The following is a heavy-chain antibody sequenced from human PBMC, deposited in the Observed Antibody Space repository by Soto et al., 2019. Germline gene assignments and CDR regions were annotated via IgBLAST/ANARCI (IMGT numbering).Heavy chain of an antibody. V-gene: IGHV4-31*03. D-gene: IGHD2-2*02. CDR3: ASGFVRGNRDSALELLCVVCYTKDRDDPSHPLKPLS. J-gene: IGHJ5*01. Sequence: PSETLSLTCTVSGGSIRSTGFHWSWIRQHPGKGLEWIGYIYYSGGTNYNPSLLSRVTISADTSKNQFSLHLTSVTAADTAVYYCASGFVRGNRDSALELLCVVCYTKDRDDPSHPLKPLSWG. CDR1: GGSIRSTGFH. CDR2: IYYSGGT.